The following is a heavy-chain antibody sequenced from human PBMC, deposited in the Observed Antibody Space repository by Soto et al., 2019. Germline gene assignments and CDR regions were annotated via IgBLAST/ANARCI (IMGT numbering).Heavy chain of an antibody. V-gene: IGHV3-23*01. Sequence: EVQLSESGGGLVQPGGSLRLSCAASGFTFSGYAMTWVRQAPGKGLEWVSTISGSGGGTDYADSVKGRCTISRDNSKNTLYLQMNSLTAEDAAVYYCAKAPHARGHYNWFDPWGQGTLVTVSS. CDR2: ISGSGGGT. J-gene: IGHJ5*02. D-gene: IGHD2-2*01. CDR3: AKAPHARGHYNWFDP. CDR1: GFTFSGYA.